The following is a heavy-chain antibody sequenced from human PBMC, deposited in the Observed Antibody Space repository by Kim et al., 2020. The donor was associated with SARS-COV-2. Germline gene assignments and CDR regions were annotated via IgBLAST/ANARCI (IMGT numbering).Heavy chain of an antibody. CDR1: GYTFTGYD. Sequence: ASVKVSCKASGYTFTGYDMNWVRQAPGQGLEWMGWINPNSGDTNYAQKFQGRVTMTRDTSISTAYMELSSLRSDDTAVYYCARVVGYFRFTRAFEDYCMD. CDR2: INPNSGDT. CDR3: ARVVGYFRFTRAFEDYCMD. V-gene: IGHV1-2*02. J-gene: IGHJ6*03. D-gene: IGHD6-13*01.